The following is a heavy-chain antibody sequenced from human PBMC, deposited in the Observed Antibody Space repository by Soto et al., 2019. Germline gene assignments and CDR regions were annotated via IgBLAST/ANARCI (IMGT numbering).Heavy chain of an antibody. CDR3: GRQRFGVVRFYYSYMDV. D-gene: IGHD2-21*01. J-gene: IGHJ6*03. V-gene: IGHV4-39*01. CDR2: IYYSGSN. Sequence: QLQLQESGPGLVKPSETLSLTCTVSGGPISNDKYYWGWIRQPPGKGLEWIGSIYYSGSNHSNPSLKSRVTISVDTSKKQFSLRLGSVTAADTAVYYCGRQRFGVVRFYYSYMDVWGKGTTVTVSS. CDR1: GGPISNDKYY.